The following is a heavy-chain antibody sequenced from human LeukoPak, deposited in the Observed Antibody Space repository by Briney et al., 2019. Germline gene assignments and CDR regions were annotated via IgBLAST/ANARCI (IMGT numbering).Heavy chain of an antibody. V-gene: IGHV4-30-4*01. CDR2: IHHSGNI. CDR3: ARRGYSYGVVGD. J-gene: IGHJ4*02. D-gene: IGHD5-18*01. CDR1: GGSISSGDHY. Sequence: SETLSLTCTVSGGSISSGDHYWSWIRQPPGKGLEWIGYIHHSGNIYYNPSLKSRVTISVDTSKNQFSLKLSSVTAADTAVYYCARRGYSYGVVGDWGQGTLVTVSS.